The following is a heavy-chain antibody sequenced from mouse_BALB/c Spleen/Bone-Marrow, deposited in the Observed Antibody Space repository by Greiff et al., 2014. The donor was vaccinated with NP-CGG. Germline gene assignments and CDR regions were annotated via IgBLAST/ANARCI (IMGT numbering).Heavy chain of an antibody. V-gene: IGHV1S56*01. CDR2: IYPGDGST. CDR3: ARSGDSSGYGFAY. D-gene: IGHD3-2*01. Sequence: VQLQQSGPELVKPGALVKISCKASGYTFTSYDINWAKQRPGQGLEWIGWIYPGDGSTKYNEKFKGKATLTADKSSSTAYMLLSSLTSENSAVYFCARSGDSSGYGFAYWGQGTLVTVSA. J-gene: IGHJ3*01. CDR1: GYTFTSYD.